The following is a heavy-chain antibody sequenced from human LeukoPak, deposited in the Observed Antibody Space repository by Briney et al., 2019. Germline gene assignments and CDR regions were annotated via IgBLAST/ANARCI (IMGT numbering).Heavy chain of an antibody. Sequence: GGSLRLSCEVSGFTFSDHWMHWIRQVPGQGLVWVSRINGYGNTTTYAGFVKGRFTISRDNAKNTLYLQMNSLRAEDTAVYYCAREGPYDSSGSDAFDIWGQGTMVTVSS. CDR2: INGYGNTT. D-gene: IGHD3-22*01. J-gene: IGHJ3*02. CDR1: GFTFSDHW. V-gene: IGHV3-74*01. CDR3: AREGPYDSSGSDAFDI.